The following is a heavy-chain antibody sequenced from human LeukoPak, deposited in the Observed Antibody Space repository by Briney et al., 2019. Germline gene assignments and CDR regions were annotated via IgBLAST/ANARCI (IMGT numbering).Heavy chain of an antibody. Sequence: GGSLRLSCAASGFTVSGNYMNWVRQAPGKGLEWVSSISGSGGSTYHADSVRGRFTISRDNSKNTLYLQMNSLRVEDTAIYYCAKMRTDRNYYGMDVWGQGTTVTVSS. J-gene: IGHJ6*02. CDR3: AKMRTDRNYYGMDV. CDR2: ISGSGGST. V-gene: IGHV3-23*01. CDR1: GFTVSGNY.